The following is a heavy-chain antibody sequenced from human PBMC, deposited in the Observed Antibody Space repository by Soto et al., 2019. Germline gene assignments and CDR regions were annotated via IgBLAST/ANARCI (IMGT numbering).Heavy chain of an antibody. CDR3: ARGSLPEEPRSGSRGESIAAAGNFDY. CDR1: GFTFSSYG. D-gene: IGHD6-13*01. V-gene: IGHV3-33*01. Sequence: GGSLRLSCAASGFTFSSYGMHWVRQAPGKGLEWVAVIWYDGSNKYYADSVKGRFTISRDNSKNTLYLQMNSLRAEDTAVYYCARGSLPEEPRSGSRGESIAAAGNFDYWGQGTLVTVSS. J-gene: IGHJ4*02. CDR2: IWYDGSNK.